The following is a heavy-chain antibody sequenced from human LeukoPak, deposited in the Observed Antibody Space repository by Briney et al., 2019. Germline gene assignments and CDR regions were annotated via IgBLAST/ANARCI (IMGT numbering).Heavy chain of an antibody. Sequence: GASVKVSCKASGYTFTDYYMYWVRQAPGQGLEWMGWIYPDSGGTNYAQKFQGRVTMTRDTSISTAYLELSSLTSDDTAVYYCARGHATWSGFDYWGQGTLVTVSS. D-gene: IGHD1-26*01. CDR2: IYPDSGGT. J-gene: IGHJ4*02. V-gene: IGHV1-2*02. CDR3: ARGHATWSGFDY. CDR1: GYTFTDYY.